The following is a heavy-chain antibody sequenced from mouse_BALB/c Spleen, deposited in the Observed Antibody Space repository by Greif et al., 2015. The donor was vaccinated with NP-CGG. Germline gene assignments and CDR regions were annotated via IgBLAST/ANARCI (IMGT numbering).Heavy chain of an antibody. V-gene: IGHV1-69*02. CDR1: GYTFTSYW. J-gene: IGHJ4*01. D-gene: IGHD1-3*01. CDR2: IDPSDSYT. CDR3: ARKDNRGYAMDY. Sequence: QVQLQQPGAELVKPGASVKLSCKASGYTFTSYWMHWVKQRPGRGLEWIGEIDPSDSYTNYYQKFKGKATLTVDKSSSTAYMQLSSLTSEDSAVYYCARKDNRGYAMDYWGQGSSVTVSS.